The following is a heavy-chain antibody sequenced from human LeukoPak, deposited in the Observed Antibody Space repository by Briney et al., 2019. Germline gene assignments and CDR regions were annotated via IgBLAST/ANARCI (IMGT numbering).Heavy chain of an antibody. J-gene: IGHJ4*02. CDR3: ARKGGHYYGSGSYYSN. D-gene: IGHD3-10*01. CDR1: GFTFSSYG. V-gene: IGHV3-30*03. CDR2: ISYDGSNK. Sequence: GGSLRLSCAASGFTFSSYGMHWVRQAPGKGLEWVAVISYDGSNKYYADSVKGRFTISRDNSKNTLYLQMSSLRAEDTAVYYCARKGGHYYGSGSYYSNWGPGTLVTVSS.